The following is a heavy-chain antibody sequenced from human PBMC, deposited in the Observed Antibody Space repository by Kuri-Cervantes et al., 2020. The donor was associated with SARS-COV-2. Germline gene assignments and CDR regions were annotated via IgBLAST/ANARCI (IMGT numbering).Heavy chain of an antibody. CDR2: IYPGDSDT. V-gene: IGHV5-51*07. Sequence: KVSCKGSGYSFTNYWIAWVHQMPGKGLEWMGIIYPGDSDTKYSPSFQGQVTISPDKSISTAFLQWSSLKASDTAMYYCARRAYGEQVDYYYMDVWGKGTTVTVSS. CDR1: GYSFTNYW. CDR3: ARRAYGEQVDYYYMDV. J-gene: IGHJ6*03. D-gene: IGHD4-17*01.